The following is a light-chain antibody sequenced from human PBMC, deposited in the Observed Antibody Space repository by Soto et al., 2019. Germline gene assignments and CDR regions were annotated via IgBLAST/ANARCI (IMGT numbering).Light chain of an antibody. CDR1: SSNIGADYD. CDR3: QSYDSRLSGFYV. J-gene: IGLJ1*01. V-gene: IGLV1-40*01. Sequence: QSVLTQPPSVSVAPGQRVTISCTGSSSNIGADYDVHWYQQLPGTAPKLLISRNSNRPSGVPDRFSGSKSGTSASLAITGLQAEDEADYYCQSYDSRLSGFYVFGSGTKLTVL. CDR2: RNS.